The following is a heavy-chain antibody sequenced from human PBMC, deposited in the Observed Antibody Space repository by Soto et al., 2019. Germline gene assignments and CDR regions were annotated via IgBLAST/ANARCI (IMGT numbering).Heavy chain of an antibody. J-gene: IGHJ4*02. D-gene: IGHD2-15*01. CDR1: GYTFTSCG. CDR2: ISAYNGNT. V-gene: IGHV1-18*04. Sequence: ASVKVSCKASGYTFTSCGISWVRQAPGQGLEWMGWISAYNGNTNYAQKLQGRVTMTTDTSTSTAYMELRSLRSDDTAVYYCARATATRKANYDGSSIEWGEGTLVTVSS. CDR3: ARATATRKANYDGSSIE.